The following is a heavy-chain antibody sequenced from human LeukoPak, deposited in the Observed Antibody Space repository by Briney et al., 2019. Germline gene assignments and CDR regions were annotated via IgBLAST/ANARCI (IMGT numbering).Heavy chain of an antibody. D-gene: IGHD3-16*02. CDR2: IDSAGSNT. Sequence: GGSVRLSCEASGFTFSSYWMHWVRHAPGQGLVWVSGIDSAGSNTKYADYVKGRFTISRDNARNTLYLQMNSLRAEDTAVYYCVRPHESTFGRVIVAFDYWGQGTLVTVSS. J-gene: IGHJ4*02. CDR3: VRPHESTFGRVIVAFDY. V-gene: IGHV3-74*03. CDR1: GFTFSSYW.